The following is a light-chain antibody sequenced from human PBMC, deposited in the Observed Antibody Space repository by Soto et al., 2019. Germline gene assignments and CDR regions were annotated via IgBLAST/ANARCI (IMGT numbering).Light chain of an antibody. CDR3: CSHAGSDILI. V-gene: IGLV2-11*01. Sequence: QSALTQPRSVSGSPGQSVTISCTGTSSDVGGYNYVSWYQRHPGKAPKLIISDVTKRPSGVPDRFSGSKSGNTASLTISGLQAEDEADYDCCSHAGSDILIFGGGTKLTVL. CDR1: SSDVGGYNY. CDR2: DVT. J-gene: IGLJ2*01.